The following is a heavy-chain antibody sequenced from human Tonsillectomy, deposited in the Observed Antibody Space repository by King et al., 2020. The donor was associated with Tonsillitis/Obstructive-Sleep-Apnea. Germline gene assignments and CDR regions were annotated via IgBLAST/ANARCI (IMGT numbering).Heavy chain of an antibody. CDR2: IYYSGST. Sequence: QLQESGPGLVKPSETLSLTCTVSGGSISSYYWSWIRQPPGKGLEWIGYIYYSGSTNYNPSLKSRVTISVDTSKNQFSLKLSSVTAADTAVYYCARAEVELATINAFDIWGQATMVTVSS. J-gene: IGHJ3*02. CDR1: GGSISSYY. D-gene: IGHD5-24*01. CDR3: ARAEVELATINAFDI. V-gene: IGHV4-59*01.